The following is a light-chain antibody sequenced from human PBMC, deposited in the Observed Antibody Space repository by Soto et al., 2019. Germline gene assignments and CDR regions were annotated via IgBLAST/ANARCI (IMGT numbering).Light chain of an antibody. CDR3: SSYTSSSTLV. Sequence: QSVLTQPASVSGSPGQSITISCTGTSTDVGGYNYVSWYQQHPGKAPQLMIYEVSNRPSGVSNRCSGSKSGNTASLTISGLKAEDEADYYCSSYTSSSTLVFGGGTKVTVL. V-gene: IGLV2-14*01. CDR2: EVS. J-gene: IGLJ3*02. CDR1: STDVGGYNY.